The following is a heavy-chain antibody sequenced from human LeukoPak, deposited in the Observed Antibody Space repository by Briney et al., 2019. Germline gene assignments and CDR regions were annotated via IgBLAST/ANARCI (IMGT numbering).Heavy chain of an antibody. CDR2: IFPSGGEI. Sequence: GSLRLSCAASGFTFSTYGMNWVRQPPGKGLEWVSSIFPSGGEIHYADSVRGRFTISRDNSKSTLSLQMNSLRAEDTAIYYCATYRQVLLPFESWGQGTLVTVSS. CDR3: ATYRQVLLPFES. V-gene: IGHV3-23*01. J-gene: IGHJ4*02. D-gene: IGHD2-8*02. CDR1: GFTFSTYG.